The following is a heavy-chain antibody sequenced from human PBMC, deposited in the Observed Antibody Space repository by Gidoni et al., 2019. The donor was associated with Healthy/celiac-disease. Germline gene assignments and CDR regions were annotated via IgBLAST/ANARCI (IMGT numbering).Heavy chain of an antibody. D-gene: IGHD3-22*01. J-gene: IGHJ6*02. CDR2: ISSSSSYR. CDR1: GFTSCSYS. CDR3: ARDRSGYYSTSLFYYYYYDMDV. Sequence: EVQLVESGGGLVKPGGSLRLACAASGFTSCSYSMNWVRQAPGKGLEWVSSISSSSSYRYYADSGKGRFTISRDNAKNSLYLQMNSLRAEDTAVYYCARDRSGYYSTSLFYYYYYDMDVWGQGTTVTVSS. V-gene: IGHV3-21*01.